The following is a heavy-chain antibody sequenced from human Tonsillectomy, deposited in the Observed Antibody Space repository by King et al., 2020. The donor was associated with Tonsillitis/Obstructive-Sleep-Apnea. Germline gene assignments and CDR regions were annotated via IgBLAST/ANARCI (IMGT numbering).Heavy chain of an antibody. Sequence: VQLVESGGGLVKPGRSLRLSCSASGFTFKYYVMSWFRQAPGKGLEWVGFIRSKAYGGTTEHAASVKGRFTISRDDSKSIAYLQMNSLKIEDTAMYYCTRDLGELDPSLGYWGQGTLVTVSS. D-gene: IGHD1-1*01. CDR2: IRSKAYGGTT. J-gene: IGHJ4*02. V-gene: IGHV3-49*05. CDR3: TRDLGELDPSLGY. CDR1: GFTFKYYV.